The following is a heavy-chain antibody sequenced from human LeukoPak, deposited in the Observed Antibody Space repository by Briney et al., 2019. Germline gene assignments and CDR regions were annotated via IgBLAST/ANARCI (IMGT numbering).Heavy chain of an antibody. CDR1: GFTFTNYW. J-gene: IGHJ4*02. D-gene: IGHD2-15*01. CDR2: IRQDGSEK. V-gene: IGHV3-7*04. CDR3: VRVWGSWELIL. Sequence: GGSLRLSCAASGFTFTNYWMSWVRQAPGKGLEWVANIRQDGSEKFYVDSVKGRFTISRDNDKSSLYLQRNSLRGEDTAVYFCVRVWGSWELILWGQGTLVTVS.